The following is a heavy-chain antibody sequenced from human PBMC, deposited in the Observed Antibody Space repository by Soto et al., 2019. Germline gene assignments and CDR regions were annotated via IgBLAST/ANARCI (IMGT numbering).Heavy chain of an antibody. V-gene: IGHV4-59*03. J-gene: IGHJ4*02. CDR1: GGSISNYY. CDR3: AIQDGGVVY. Sequence: SETLSLTCTVSGGSISNYYWTWIRQPPGKGLEWIGYIYNSGSTNYNPSLKNRVTMIRDTSISTVYMELRNLKSDDTAVYSCAIQDGGVVYWGQGTLVTVSS. CDR2: IYNSGST. D-gene: IGHD3-16*01.